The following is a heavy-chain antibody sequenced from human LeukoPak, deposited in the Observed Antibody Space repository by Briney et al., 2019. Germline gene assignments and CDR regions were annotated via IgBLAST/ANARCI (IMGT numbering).Heavy chain of an antibody. CDR3: ARDWDCSSTSCHHPAGY. D-gene: IGHD2-2*01. Sequence: ASVRVSCKASGYTFTSYYMHWVRQAPGQGLEWMGIINPSGGSTSYAQKFQGRVTMTRDTSTSTVYMELSSLRSEDTAVYYCARDWDCSSTSCHHPAGYWGQGTLVTVSS. J-gene: IGHJ4*02. V-gene: IGHV1-46*01. CDR1: GYTFTSYY. CDR2: INPSGGST.